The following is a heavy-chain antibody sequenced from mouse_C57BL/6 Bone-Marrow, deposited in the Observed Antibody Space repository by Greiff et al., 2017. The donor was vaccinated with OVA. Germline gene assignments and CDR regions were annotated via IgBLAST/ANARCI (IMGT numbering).Heavy chain of an antibody. CDR2: IYPGSGGT. J-gene: IGHJ2*01. CDR1: GYTFTSYW. D-gene: IGHD1-1*01. Sequence: QVQLQQPGAELVKPGASVKMSCKASGYTFTSYWITWVKQRPGQGLEWIGGIYPGSGGTNYNEKFKSKATLTVDTSSSTAYMQLSSLTSEDSAVYYGARSGSYYGSRRYFDYWGQGTTLTVSS. CDR3: ARSGSYYGSRRYFDY. V-gene: IGHV1-55*01.